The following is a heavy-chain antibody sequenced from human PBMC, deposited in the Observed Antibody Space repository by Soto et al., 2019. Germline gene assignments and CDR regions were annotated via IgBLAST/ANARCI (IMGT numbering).Heavy chain of an antibody. J-gene: IGHJ1*01. D-gene: IGHD6-19*01. CDR2: INHSGST. CDR3: ARGGIVGSGWYSQH. Sequence: QVQLQQWGAGLLKPSETLSLTCAVYGGSFSGYYWSWIRQPPGKGLEWIGEINHSGSTNYNPSLKSRVTISVDTSKSQFSLKLSSVTAADTAVYYCARGGIVGSGWYSQHWGQGTLVTVSS. V-gene: IGHV4-34*01. CDR1: GGSFSGYY.